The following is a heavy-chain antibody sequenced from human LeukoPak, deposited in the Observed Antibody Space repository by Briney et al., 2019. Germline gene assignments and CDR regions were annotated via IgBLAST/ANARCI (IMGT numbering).Heavy chain of an antibody. Sequence: SETLSLTCTVSGGSIRSSYYYWGWIRQPPGKGLEWIGSIYDSGSTYYNPSLKSRVTISVDTSKNQFSLKLNSVTAADTAVYYCARVGRGNYNAQDAFDIWGQGTMVTVSS. D-gene: IGHD4-11*01. V-gene: IGHV4-39*01. J-gene: IGHJ3*02. CDR3: ARVGRGNYNAQDAFDI. CDR2: IYDSGST. CDR1: GGSIRSSYYY.